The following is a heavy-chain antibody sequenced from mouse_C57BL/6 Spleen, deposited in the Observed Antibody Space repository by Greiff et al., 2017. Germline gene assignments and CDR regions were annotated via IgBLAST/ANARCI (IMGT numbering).Heavy chain of an antibody. V-gene: IGHV5-9-1*02. CDR3: TRIYDYDYWFAY. D-gene: IGHD2-4*01. Sequence: EVQLVESGVGLVKPGGSLKLSCAASGFTFSSYAMSWVRQTPEKRLEWVAYISSGGDYIYYADTVKGRFTISRDNARNTLYLQMSSLKSEDTAMYYCTRIYDYDYWFAYWGQGTLVTVSA. J-gene: IGHJ3*01. CDR1: GFTFSSYA. CDR2: ISSGGDYI.